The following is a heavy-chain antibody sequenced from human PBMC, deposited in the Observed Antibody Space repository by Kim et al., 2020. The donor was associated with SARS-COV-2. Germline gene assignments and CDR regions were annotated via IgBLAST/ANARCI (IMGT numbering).Heavy chain of an antibody. Sequence: GGSLRLSCAASGFAFSIYAMSWVRQAPGKGLEWLSGIGPTGDGTYYTDSVKGRFTVSRDNSKNTLFLQMNSLRAEDTAVYFCAKASLPPGYFDYWGQGTLVTVSS. D-gene: IGHD3-10*01. J-gene: IGHJ4*02. CDR1: GFAFSIYA. CDR3: AKASLPPGYFDY. V-gene: IGHV3-23*01. CDR2: IGPTGDGT.